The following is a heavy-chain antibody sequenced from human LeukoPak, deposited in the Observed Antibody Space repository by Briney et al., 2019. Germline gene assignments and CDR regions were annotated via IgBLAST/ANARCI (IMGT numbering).Heavy chain of an antibody. CDR1: GFTFSSYA. J-gene: IGHJ4*02. CDR3: ANLDYDILTDFDY. D-gene: IGHD3-9*01. Sequence: GGSLRLSCAASGFTFSSYAMHWVRQAPGKGLEWVAVISYDGSNKYYADSVKGRFTISRDNSKNTLYLQMNSLRAEDTAVYYCANLDYDILTDFDYWGQGTLVTVSS. CDR2: ISYDGSNK. V-gene: IGHV3-30-3*01.